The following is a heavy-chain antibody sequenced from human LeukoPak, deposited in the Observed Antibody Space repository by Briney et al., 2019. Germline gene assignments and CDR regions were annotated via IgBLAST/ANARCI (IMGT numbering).Heavy chain of an antibody. V-gene: IGHV3-7*01. CDR1: GFTFSSYW. CDR3: ARVAPLWFGEFPLDY. D-gene: IGHD3-10*01. CDR2: IKQDGSEK. J-gene: IGHJ4*02. Sequence: GGSLRLSCAASGFTFSSYWMSWVRQAPGKGLEWVANIKQDGSEKYYVDSVKGRFTISRDNAKNSLYLQMNSLRAEDTAVYYCARVAPLWFGEFPLDYWGQGTLVTVSS.